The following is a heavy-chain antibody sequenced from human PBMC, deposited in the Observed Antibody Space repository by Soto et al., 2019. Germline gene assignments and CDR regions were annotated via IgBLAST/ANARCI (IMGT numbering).Heavy chain of an antibody. CDR3: ASLESYYDSSDYSHDVFDI. CDR1: GGTFSRYT. J-gene: IGHJ3*02. CDR2: IIPILGIA. Sequence: QVQLVQSGAEVKEPGSSVKVSCKASGGTFSRYTLSWVRQAPGQGLEWMGRIIPILGIANYAQKFQGRVTITADKSTSTAHMELSSLRSEDTAVYYCASLESYYDSSDYSHDVFDIWGQGTMVTVSS. D-gene: IGHD3-22*01. V-gene: IGHV1-69*02.